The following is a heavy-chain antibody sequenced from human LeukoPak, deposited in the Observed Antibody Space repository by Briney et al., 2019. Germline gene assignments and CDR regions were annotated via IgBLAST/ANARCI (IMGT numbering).Heavy chain of an antibody. CDR2: INPNSGGT. V-gene: IGHV1-2*02. CDR1: GYTFTGYY. J-gene: IGHJ4*02. CDR3: ARRYYDSSGYPFDY. D-gene: IGHD3-22*01. Sequence: ASVKVSCKASGYTFTGYYMQWVRQAPGQGLEWMGWINPNSGGTNYAQKFQGRVTMTRDTSISTAYMELSRLRSDDTAVSYCARRYYDSSGYPFDYWGQGTLVTVSS.